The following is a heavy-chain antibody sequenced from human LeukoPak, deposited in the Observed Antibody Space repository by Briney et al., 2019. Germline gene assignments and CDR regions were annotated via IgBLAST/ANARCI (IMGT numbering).Heavy chain of an antibody. CDR2: IYYSGST. Sequence: SETLSLTCTVSGGSISSSSYYWGWIRQPPGKGLEWIGSIYYSGSTYYNPSLKSRVTISVDTSKNQFSLKLSSVTAADTAIYYCARVIRAAAGKGYFDYWGQGALVTVSS. J-gene: IGHJ4*02. V-gene: IGHV4-39*07. CDR3: ARVIRAAAGKGYFDY. D-gene: IGHD6-13*01. CDR1: GGSISSSSYY.